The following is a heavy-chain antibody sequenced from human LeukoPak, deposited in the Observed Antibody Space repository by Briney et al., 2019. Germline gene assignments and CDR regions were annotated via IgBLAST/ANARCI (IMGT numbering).Heavy chain of an antibody. CDR2: IIPIFGTA. CDR3: ARRVVAAAADLEY. V-gene: IGHV1-69*01. J-gene: IGHJ4*02. D-gene: IGHD6-13*01. Sequence: SVKVSCKASGGTFSSYAISWVRQAPGQGLEWMGGIIPIFGTANYAQKFQGRVTITADESTSTAYMELSSLRSEDTAVYYCARRVVAAAADLEYWGQGTLVTVSS. CDR1: GGTFSSYA.